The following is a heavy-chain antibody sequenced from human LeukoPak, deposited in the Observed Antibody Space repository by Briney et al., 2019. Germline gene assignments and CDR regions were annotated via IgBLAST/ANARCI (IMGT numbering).Heavy chain of an antibody. V-gene: IGHV4-61*01. Sequence: SETLSLTCTVSGGSISSGSYYWSWIRQPPGKGLEWIGYIYYSGSTNYNPSLKSRVTISVDTSKNQFSLKLSSVTAADTAVYYCARETCYDFWSGYYSWRWFDPWGQGTLVTVSS. D-gene: IGHD3-3*01. CDR1: GGSISSGSYY. J-gene: IGHJ5*02. CDR3: ARETCYDFWSGYYSWRWFDP. CDR2: IYYSGST.